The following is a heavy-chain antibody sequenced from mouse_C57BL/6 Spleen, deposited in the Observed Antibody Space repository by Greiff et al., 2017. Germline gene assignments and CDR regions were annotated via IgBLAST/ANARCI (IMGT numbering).Heavy chain of an antibody. J-gene: IGHJ2*01. CDR2: IHPNSGST. Sequence: VQLQQPGAELVKPGASVKLSCKASGYTFTSYWMHWVKRRPGQGLEWIGMIHPNSGSTNYNEKFKSKATLTIDKSSSTAYMQLSSLTSEDSAVYYCAKNWDFDYWGQGTTLTVSS. D-gene: IGHD4-1*01. V-gene: IGHV1-64*01. CDR1: GYTFTSYW. CDR3: AKNWDFDY.